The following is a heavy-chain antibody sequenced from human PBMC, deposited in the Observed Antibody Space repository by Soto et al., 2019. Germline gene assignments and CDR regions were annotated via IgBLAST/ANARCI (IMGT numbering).Heavy chain of an antibody. CDR2: ISSDSTNI. CDR3: ARDWRSSSLPPYAFDI. V-gene: IGHV3-21*04. J-gene: IGHJ3*02. D-gene: IGHD6-13*01. Sequence: GGSLRLSCADSGFTFGSHSMFWVRQAPGKGLEWVSSISSDSTNIVYADSVKGRFTISRDNAKNSLYLQMNSLRAEDTALYHCARDWRSSSLPPYAFDIWGQGTMVTVSS. CDR1: GFTFGSHS.